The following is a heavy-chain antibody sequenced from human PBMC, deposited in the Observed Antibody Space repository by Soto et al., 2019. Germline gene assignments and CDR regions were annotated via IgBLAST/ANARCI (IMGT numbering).Heavy chain of an antibody. CDR3: ARDQQCQFLLLHV. CDR2: IRCSSRTI. CDR1: GFTFSSYS. Sequence: GRSLRLSSAASGFTFSSYSMNWVRQAPGKGLVWVSYIRCSSRTISYADSVTVRFTISRDNAKNSLYLQMTSLGDKDTAVYYCARDQQCQFLLLHVCCQGTTGTIS. V-gene: IGHV3-48*02. J-gene: IGHJ6*02. D-gene: IGHD1-26*01.